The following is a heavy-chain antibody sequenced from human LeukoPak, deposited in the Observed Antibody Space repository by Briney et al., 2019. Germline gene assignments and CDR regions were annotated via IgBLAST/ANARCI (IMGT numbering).Heavy chain of an antibody. CDR3: AKDTRDDHHSDY. Sequence: QPGGSLRLSCAVSGFTFSAYGMHWVRQAPGKGLEWVAIMSYDGINKYYPDSVKGRFTISRDNSKNTLYLQMNSLRAEDTAVYYCAKDTRDDHHSDYWGQGTLVTVSS. V-gene: IGHV3-30*18. CDR1: GFTFSAYG. D-gene: IGHD1-14*01. J-gene: IGHJ4*02. CDR2: MSYDGINK.